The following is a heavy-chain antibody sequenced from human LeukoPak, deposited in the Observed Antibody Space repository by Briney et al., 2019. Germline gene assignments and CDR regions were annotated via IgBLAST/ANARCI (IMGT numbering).Heavy chain of an antibody. D-gene: IGHD5-18*01. CDR2: IYYSGST. J-gene: IGHJ4*02. V-gene: IGHV4-59*01. CDR3: ATGYSYDNYFDY. Sequence: PSETVSLTCTVSGGSISSYYWSWIRQPPGKGLEWIGYIYYSGSTNYNPSLKSRVTISVDTSKNQFSLKLSSVTAADTAVYYCATGYSYDNYFDYWGQGTLVTVSS. CDR1: GGSISSYY.